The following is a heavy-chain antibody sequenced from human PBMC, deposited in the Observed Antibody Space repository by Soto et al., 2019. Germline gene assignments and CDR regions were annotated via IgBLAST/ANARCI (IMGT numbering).Heavy chain of an antibody. V-gene: IGHV4-4*02. CDR3: ARKPSSSWDVWFDP. Sequence: QVQLQESGPGLVKPSGTLSLTCAVSGGSISSSNWWSWVRQPPGKGLEWFGEIYHSGSTHYNPSLKSRVTISVDKSKIQFSLKLSSVTAADTAVYYCARKPSSSWDVWFDPWGQGTLVTVSS. CDR1: GGSISSSNW. CDR2: IYHSGST. J-gene: IGHJ5*02. D-gene: IGHD6-13*01.